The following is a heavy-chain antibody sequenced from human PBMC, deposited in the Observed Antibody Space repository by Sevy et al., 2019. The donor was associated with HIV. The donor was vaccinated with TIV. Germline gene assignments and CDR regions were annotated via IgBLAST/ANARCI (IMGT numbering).Heavy chain of an antibody. CDR2: ISYDGSNK. V-gene: IGHV3-30*18. Sequence: GGSLRLSCAASGFTFSSYGMHWVRQAPGKGQEWVAVISYDGSNKYYADSVKGRFTISRDNSKNTLYLQMNSLRAEDTAVYYCAKDIVATRGLGMDVWGQGTTVTVSS. CDR1: GFTFSSYG. CDR3: AKDIVATRGLGMDV. D-gene: IGHD5-12*01. J-gene: IGHJ6*02.